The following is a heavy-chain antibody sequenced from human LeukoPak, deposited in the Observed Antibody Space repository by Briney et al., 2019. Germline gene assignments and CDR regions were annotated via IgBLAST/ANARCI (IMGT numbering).Heavy chain of an antibody. CDR2: LWYDGSNK. CDR3: ARDQDGVTSRYNWFDP. Sequence: GGSLRLSWAASGXTFSSYGLHWVRQAPGKGLEWVEVLWYDGSNKYYADSVKGRFTISRDNSKNTLYLQMNSLRAEDTAVYYCARDQDGVTSRYNWFDPWGQGTLVTVSS. J-gene: IGHJ5*02. V-gene: IGHV3-33*01. D-gene: IGHD2-21*02. CDR1: GXTFSSYG.